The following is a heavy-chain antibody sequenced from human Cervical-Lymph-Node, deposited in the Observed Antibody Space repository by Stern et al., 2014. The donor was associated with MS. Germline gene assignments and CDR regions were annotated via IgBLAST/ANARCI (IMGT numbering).Heavy chain of an antibody. D-gene: IGHD2-21*01. V-gene: IGHV4-4*02. CDR3: ARVKWYFDL. CDR2: VHHRGTT. Sequence: QVQLQESGPGLVRPSGTLSLTCGVSGDSISGSTDWWGWVRQPPGEGLEWIGEVHHRGTTNYNPSLKSRVTMSVDTANNQFSLNLNSVTAADTAVYYCARVKWYFDLWGRGTLVTVSS. J-gene: IGHJ2*01. CDR1: GDSISGSTDW.